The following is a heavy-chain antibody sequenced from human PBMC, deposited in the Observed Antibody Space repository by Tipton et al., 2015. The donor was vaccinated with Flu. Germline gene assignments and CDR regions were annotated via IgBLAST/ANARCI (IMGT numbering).Heavy chain of an antibody. D-gene: IGHD6-19*01. J-gene: IGHJ4*02. CDR3: AREQQWLNGDY. V-gene: IGHV3-48*03. CDR1: GFTFSSYE. CDR2: ISSSGSTI. Sequence: LSLTCAASGFTFSSYEMNWVRQAPGKGLEWVSYISSSGSTIYYADSVKGRFTISRDNAKNSLYLQMNSLRVEDTAVYYCAREQQWLNGDYWGQGTLVTVSS.